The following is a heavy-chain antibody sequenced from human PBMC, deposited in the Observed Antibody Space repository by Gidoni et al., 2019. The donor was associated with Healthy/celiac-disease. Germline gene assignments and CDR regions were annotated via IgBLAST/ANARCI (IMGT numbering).Heavy chain of an antibody. Sequence: EVQLLESGGGLVQPGGSLRLSCAASGFTFSSYAMSWVRQAPGQGLEWVSAVSGSGGSTSYADSVKGRFTISRDNSKNTLYLQMNSLRAEDTAVYYCAKERPWELRAFDIWGQGTMVTVSS. CDR2: VSGSGGST. J-gene: IGHJ3*02. CDR1: GFTFSSYA. V-gene: IGHV3-23*01. CDR3: AKERPWELRAFDI. D-gene: IGHD1-26*01.